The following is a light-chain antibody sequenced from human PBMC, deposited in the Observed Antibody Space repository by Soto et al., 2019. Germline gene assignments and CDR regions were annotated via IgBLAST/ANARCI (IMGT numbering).Light chain of an antibody. CDR2: EGT. J-gene: IGLJ1*01. CDR3: CSYAGSGTYV. Sequence: QSVLTQPASVSGSPGQSITISCTGTSSDIGSYNLVSWYQQNPGKAPKLIICEGTKRPSGVSNRLSGSKSGNTASLAISGLQAEDEADYYCCSYAGSGTYVFGSGTKVTVL. CDR1: SSDIGSYNL. V-gene: IGLV2-23*01.